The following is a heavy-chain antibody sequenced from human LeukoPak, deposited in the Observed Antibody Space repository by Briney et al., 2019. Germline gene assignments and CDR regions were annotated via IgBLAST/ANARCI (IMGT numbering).Heavy chain of an antibody. CDR3: ARAVTIFVNHASGSGAYHYYMDV. D-gene: IGHD3-10*01. CDR1: GYTFTNYG. V-gene: IGHV1-18*01. J-gene: IGHJ6*03. Sequence: ASVRVSCKASGYTFTNYGISWIRQAPGQGLEWMGWISAYHGSTNYAQKLLGRVTMTRDTSTNTAYMDLTSLSSDDTAVYYCARAVTIFVNHASGSGAYHYYMDVWGKGTTVTVSS. CDR2: ISAYHGST.